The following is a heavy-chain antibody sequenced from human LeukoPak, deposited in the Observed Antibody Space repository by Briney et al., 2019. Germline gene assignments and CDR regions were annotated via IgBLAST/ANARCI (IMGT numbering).Heavy chain of an antibody. CDR2: IYYSGST. J-gene: IGHJ4*02. Sequence: SETLSLTCTVSGGSISSYYWSWIRQPPGKGLEWIGYIYYSGSTNYNPSLKGRVTISVDTSKNQFSLKLSSVTAADTAVYYCARGYYDSSGYFGYWGRGTLVTVSS. CDR1: GGSISSYY. CDR3: ARGYYDSSGYFGY. V-gene: IGHV4-59*01. D-gene: IGHD3-22*01.